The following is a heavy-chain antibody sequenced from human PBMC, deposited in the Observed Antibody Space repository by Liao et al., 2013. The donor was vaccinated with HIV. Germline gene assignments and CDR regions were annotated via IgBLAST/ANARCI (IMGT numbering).Heavy chain of an antibody. CDR1: GGSISTYY. J-gene: IGHJ1*01. CDR2: IYYTGST. V-gene: IGHV4-59*01. CDR3: ARGLLELNEPYEH. D-gene: IGHD3-3*01. Sequence: QVQLQQWGTGLLKPSETLSLTCTVSGGSISTYYWTWIRQPPGKGLEWIGYIYYTGSTNYNPSLRSRVTISVDTSKNQFSLKLSSVTAADTAVYYCARGLLELNEPYEHWGPGTLVTVSS.